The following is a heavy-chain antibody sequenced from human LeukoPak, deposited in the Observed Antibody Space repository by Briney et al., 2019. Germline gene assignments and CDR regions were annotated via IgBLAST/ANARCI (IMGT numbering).Heavy chain of an antibody. V-gene: IGHV1-69*13. J-gene: IGHJ5*02. D-gene: IGHD2-2*01. CDR3: ARAPAWGYCSSTSCYGWFDP. CDR2: IIPIFGTA. CDR1: GGTFSSYA. Sequence: SVKVSCKASGGTFSSYAISWVRQAPGQGLEWMGGIIPIFGTANYAQKFQGRATITADESTSTAYMELSSLRSEDTAVYYCARAPAWGYCSSTSCYGWFDPWGQGTLVTVSS.